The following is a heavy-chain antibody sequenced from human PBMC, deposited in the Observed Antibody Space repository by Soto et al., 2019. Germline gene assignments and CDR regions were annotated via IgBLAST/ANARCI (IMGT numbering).Heavy chain of an antibody. J-gene: IGHJ4*02. D-gene: IGHD3-22*01. V-gene: IGHV1-18*01. CDR1: GYTFTSYG. Sequence: ASVKVSCKASGYTFTSYGISWVRQAPGQGLEWMGWISAYNGNTNYAQKPQGRVTMTTDTSTSTAYMELRSLRSDDTAVYYCARGRSYDSSGYQPYYFDYWGQGTLVTVSS. CDR2: ISAYNGNT. CDR3: ARGRSYDSSGYQPYYFDY.